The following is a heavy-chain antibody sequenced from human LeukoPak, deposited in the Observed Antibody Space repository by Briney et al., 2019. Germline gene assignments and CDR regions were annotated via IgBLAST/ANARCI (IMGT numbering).Heavy chain of an antibody. V-gene: IGHV4-30-2*01. D-gene: IGHD3-10*01. CDR2: IYHSGST. CDR1: GGSISSGGYY. CDR3: ARSQATMVRPDAFDI. Sequence: SQTLSLTCTVSGGSISSGGYYWSWIRQPPGKGLEWIGYIYHSGSTYYNPSLKSRVTISVDRSKNQFSLKLSSVTAADTAVYYCARSQATMVRPDAFDIWGQGTMVIVSS. J-gene: IGHJ3*02.